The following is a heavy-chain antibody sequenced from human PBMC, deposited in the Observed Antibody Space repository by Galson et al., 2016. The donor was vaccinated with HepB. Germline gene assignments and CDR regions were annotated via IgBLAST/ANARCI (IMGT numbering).Heavy chain of an antibody. CDR3: ARGLDS. V-gene: IGHV3-48*02. Sequence: SLRLSCAASRFTFSSYSMSWVRQAPEKGLEWVSYINAPSDAIYYADSVKGRFTISRDNAKNSLYLQMNSLRDEDTALYYCARGLDSWGQGTMVTVSS. D-gene: IGHD2-21*01. CDR1: RFTFSSYS. CDR2: INAPSDAI. J-gene: IGHJ3*01.